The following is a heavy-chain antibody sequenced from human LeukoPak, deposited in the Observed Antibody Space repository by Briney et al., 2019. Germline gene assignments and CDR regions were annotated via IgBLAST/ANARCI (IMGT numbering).Heavy chain of an antibody. CDR3: VGTIASRGSEY. V-gene: IGHV3-74*01. CDR1: GFTFTNYW. D-gene: IGHD6-6*01. Sequence: PGGSLRLSCAASGFTFTNYWMHWVRQAPGMGLVWVSRLPPDELGIIYADSVKGRFTVSRDYAKNTVYLQMNNLRVDDTAMYYCVGTIASRGSEYWGQGALVTVSS. J-gene: IGHJ4*02. CDR2: LPPDELGI.